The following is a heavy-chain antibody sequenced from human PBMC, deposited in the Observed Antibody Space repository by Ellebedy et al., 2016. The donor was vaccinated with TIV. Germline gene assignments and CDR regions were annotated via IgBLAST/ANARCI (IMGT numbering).Heavy chain of an antibody. CDR1: GFPLSSSA. Sequence: PGGSLRPSCATSGFPLSSSAMSWVRQAPGKGLEWVSTIGGCGVYTYYADSVKGRFTISIENTKNTLYLQMNSLRAEDTAVYYCAKRYYGSGRNYAFDHWGQGTLVTVSS. D-gene: IGHD3-10*01. CDR3: AKRYYGSGRNYAFDH. V-gene: IGHV3-23*01. CDR2: IGGCGVYT. J-gene: IGHJ4*02.